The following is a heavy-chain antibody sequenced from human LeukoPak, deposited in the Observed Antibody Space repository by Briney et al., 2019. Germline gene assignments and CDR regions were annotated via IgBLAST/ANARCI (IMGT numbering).Heavy chain of an antibody. CDR1: GGSISTSNYY. Sequence: SETLSLTCTVSGGSISTSNYYWNWLRQPAGKGLEWLGRVSTRGSTNYNPSLKSRVNISIDTSKNQFSLKLSSVTAADTAVYYCARDPNLYGSGAFDYWGQGTLVIVSA. J-gene: IGHJ4*02. V-gene: IGHV4-61*02. D-gene: IGHD3-10*01. CDR2: VSTRGST. CDR3: ARDPNLYGSGAFDY.